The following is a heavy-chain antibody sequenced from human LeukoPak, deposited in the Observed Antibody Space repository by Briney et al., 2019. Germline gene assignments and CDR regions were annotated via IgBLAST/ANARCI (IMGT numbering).Heavy chain of an antibody. CDR2: ISSSDSTI. V-gene: IGHV3-48*03. CDR1: GFTFSSYE. CDR3: ARGYTRSQGTFDI. J-gene: IGHJ3*02. D-gene: IGHD5-18*01. Sequence: GGSLRLSCAASGFTFSSYEMNWVRQAPGKGLEWVSYISSSDSTIYYADSVKGRFTISRDNAKNSLYLQINSLRAEDTAVYYCARGYTRSQGTFDIWGQGAMVTVSS.